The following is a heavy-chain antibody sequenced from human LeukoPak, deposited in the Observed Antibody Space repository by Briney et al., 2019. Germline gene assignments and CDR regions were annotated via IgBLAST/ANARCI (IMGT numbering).Heavy chain of an antibody. V-gene: IGHV3-30-3*01. CDR2: ISYDGSNK. J-gene: IGHJ6*02. Sequence: GRSLRLSCAASGFTFSSYAMHWVRQAPGKGLEWVAVISYDGSNKYYADSVKGRFTISRDNSKNTLYLQMNSLRAEDTAVYYCAKGAYCSGGSCYLEDPYGMDVWGQRTTVTVSS. CDR3: AKGAYCSGGSCYLEDPYGMDV. D-gene: IGHD2-15*01. CDR1: GFTFSSYA.